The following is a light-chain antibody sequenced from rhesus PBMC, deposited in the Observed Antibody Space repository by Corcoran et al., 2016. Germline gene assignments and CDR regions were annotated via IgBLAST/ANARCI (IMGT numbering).Light chain of an antibody. Sequence: DIQMTQSPSSLFVSVGDRVTITCRASQGISNWLAWYQQKPGKAPKLLIYKASHLQSGVPSRFSGSGAWTEFTLTISSLPPEDFATYYCQQRDSVPLTFGGGTKVEI. CDR2: KAS. CDR1: QGISNW. V-gene: IGKV1-21*01. J-gene: IGKJ4*01. CDR3: QQRDSVPLT.